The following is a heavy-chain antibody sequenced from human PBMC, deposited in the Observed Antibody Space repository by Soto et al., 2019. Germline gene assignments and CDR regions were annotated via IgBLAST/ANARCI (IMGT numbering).Heavy chain of an antibody. D-gene: IGHD2-2*02. CDR1: GFTVSSNY. CDR3: ASAGYCSSTSCYTDDAFDI. Sequence: PGGSLRLSCAASGFTVSSNYMSWVRQAPGEGLEWVSVIYSGGSTYYADSVKGRFTISRDNSKNTLYLQMNSLRAEDTAVYYCASAGYCSSTSCYTDDAFDIWGQGTMVTVSS. J-gene: IGHJ3*02. CDR2: IYSGGST. V-gene: IGHV3-53*01.